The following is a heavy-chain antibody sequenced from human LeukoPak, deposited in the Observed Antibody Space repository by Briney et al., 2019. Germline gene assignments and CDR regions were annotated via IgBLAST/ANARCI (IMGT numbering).Heavy chain of an antibody. J-gene: IGHJ6*02. V-gene: IGHV3-23*01. CDR3: FTSNIVATIGFYYYYYGMDV. Sequence: GGSLRLSCAASGFTFSSYAMSWVRQAPGKGLEWVSAISGSGGSTYYADSVKGRFNISRDNSKNTLYLQMNSLRAEDTAVYYCFTSNIVATIGFYYYYYGMDVWGQGTTVTVSS. CDR2: ISGSGGST. D-gene: IGHD5-12*01. CDR1: GFTFSSYA.